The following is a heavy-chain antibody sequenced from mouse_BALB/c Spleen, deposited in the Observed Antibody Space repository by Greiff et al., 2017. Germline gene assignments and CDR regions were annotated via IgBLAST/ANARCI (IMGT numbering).Heavy chain of an antibody. Sequence: EVMLVESGGGLVKPGGSLKLSCAASGFTFSDYYMYWVRQTPEKRLEWVATISDGGSYTYYPDSVKGRFTISRDNAKNNLYLQMSSLKSEDTAMYYCARDRQLGLRAMDYWGQGTSVTVSS. D-gene: IGHD3-2*01. CDR2: ISDGGSYT. V-gene: IGHV5-4*02. CDR1: GFTFSDYY. J-gene: IGHJ4*01. CDR3: ARDRQLGLRAMDY.